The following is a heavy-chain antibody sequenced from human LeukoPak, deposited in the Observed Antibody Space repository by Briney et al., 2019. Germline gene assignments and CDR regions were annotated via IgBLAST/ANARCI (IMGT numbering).Heavy chain of an antibody. V-gene: IGHV3-30*18. Sequence: GGSLRLSCAASGFTFSNYGMHWVRQAPGKGLEWVAIISYDGSNKNSADSVKGRFTISRDNSKNTLYLQMNSLRPEDTAVYYCAKDQLARERYGGEEPDYWGQGTLSPSPQ. CDR3: AKDQLARERYGGEEPDY. CDR1: GFTFSNYG. D-gene: IGHD6-6*01. J-gene: IGHJ4*02. CDR2: ISYDGSNK.